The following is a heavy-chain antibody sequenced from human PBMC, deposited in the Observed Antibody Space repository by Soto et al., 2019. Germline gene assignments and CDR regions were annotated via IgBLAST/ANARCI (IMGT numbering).Heavy chain of an antibody. Sequence: QVQLVESGGGVVQPGRSLRLSCAASGFTFSSYGMHWVRQAPGKGLEWVAVISYDGSNKYYADSVKGRFTISRDNSKNTRYLQMNSLRDEDTAVYYCAKETYSGPLDYWGQGTLVTVSS. CDR2: ISYDGSNK. CDR1: GFTFSSYG. D-gene: IGHD2-15*01. J-gene: IGHJ4*02. CDR3: AKETYSGPLDY. V-gene: IGHV3-30*18.